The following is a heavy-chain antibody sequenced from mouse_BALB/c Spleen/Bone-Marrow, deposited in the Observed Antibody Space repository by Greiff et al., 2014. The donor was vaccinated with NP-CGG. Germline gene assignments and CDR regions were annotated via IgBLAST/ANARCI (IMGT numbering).Heavy chain of an antibody. V-gene: IGHV14-3*02. Sequence: EVQLQQSGAELVKPGASVTLSCTASGFNIKDTFMHWVKQRPEQGLEWIGRIDPANGDTKYDPKFQGKATITADTSSNTAYLQLSSLTSEDTAVYYCTKPSFYYGSSYWYFDVWGAGTTVTVSS. CDR1: GFNIKDTF. J-gene: IGHJ1*01. CDR2: IDPANGDT. CDR3: TKPSFYYGSSYWYFDV. D-gene: IGHD1-1*01.